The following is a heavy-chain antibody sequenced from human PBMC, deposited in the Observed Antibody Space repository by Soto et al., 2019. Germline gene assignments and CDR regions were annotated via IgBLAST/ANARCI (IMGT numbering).Heavy chain of an antibody. CDR1: GYTFTSYY. Sequence: ASVKVSCKASGYTFTSYYMHCVRQAPGQGREWMGIINPSGGSTSYAQKFQGRVTMTRDTSTSTVYMDLSSLRSEDTAVYYCARVGGSYYGVYFDYWGQGTLVTAPQ. CDR3: ARVGGSYYGVYFDY. D-gene: IGHD1-26*01. V-gene: IGHV1-46*01. J-gene: IGHJ4*02. CDR2: INPSGGST.